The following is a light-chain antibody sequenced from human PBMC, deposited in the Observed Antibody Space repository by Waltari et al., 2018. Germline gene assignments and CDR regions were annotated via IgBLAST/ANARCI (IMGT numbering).Light chain of an antibody. CDR3: LLYYGGTWV. V-gene: IGLV7-43*01. Sequence: QTVVTQEPSLTVSPGGTVTLSCASSTGAVTSGYYPNWFQQKPGQAPRALIYNTCNKHSWTPARFSGSLLGGKAALTLSGVQPEDEAEYYCLLYYGGTWVFGGGTKLTVL. CDR2: NTC. CDR1: TGAVTSGYY. J-gene: IGLJ3*02.